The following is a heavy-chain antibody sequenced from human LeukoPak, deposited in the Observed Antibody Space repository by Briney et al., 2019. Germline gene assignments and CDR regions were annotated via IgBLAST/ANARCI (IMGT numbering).Heavy chain of an antibody. Sequence: GGSLRLSCAASGFTLSAFAMTWVRQAPGKGLEWVSTITDDGYNTYSADSVKGRITFSRDNSKNTLSLQLRSLRAEDTAVYYCAKDLSYTSGASDHWGQGTLVTVSS. J-gene: IGHJ4*02. CDR1: GFTLSAFA. CDR3: AKDLSYTSGASDH. D-gene: IGHD6-19*01. CDR2: ITDDGYNT. V-gene: IGHV3-23*01.